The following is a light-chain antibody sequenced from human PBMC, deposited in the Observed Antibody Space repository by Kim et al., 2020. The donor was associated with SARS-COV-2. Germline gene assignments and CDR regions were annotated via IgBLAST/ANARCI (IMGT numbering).Light chain of an antibody. Sequence: PLPPSPSSLSGSVGDRVTITCRASQSISSYLNWYQQKPGKAPKLLIYAASSLQSGVPSRFSGSGSGTDVTLTISSLQPDDFATYDCQQSYSTPPTFGQGTKLEI. CDR3: QQSYSTPPT. CDR2: AAS. J-gene: IGKJ2*01. CDR1: QSISSY. V-gene: IGKV1-39*01.